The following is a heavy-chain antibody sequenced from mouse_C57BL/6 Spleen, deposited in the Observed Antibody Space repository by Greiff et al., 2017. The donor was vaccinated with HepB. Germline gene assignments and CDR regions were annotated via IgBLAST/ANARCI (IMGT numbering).Heavy chain of an antibody. Sequence: EVLLVESGGGLVKPGGSLKLSCAASGFTFSSYAISWVRQTPEKRLEWVATISDGGSYTYYPDKIKGRSTISRDNAKNNLYLQMSHLKSEDTAMYYCGYDYDDAYWGQGTLVTVSA. CDR2: ISDGGSYT. J-gene: IGHJ3*01. V-gene: IGHV5-4*01. D-gene: IGHD2-4*01. CDR1: GFTFSSYA. CDR3: GYDYDDAY.